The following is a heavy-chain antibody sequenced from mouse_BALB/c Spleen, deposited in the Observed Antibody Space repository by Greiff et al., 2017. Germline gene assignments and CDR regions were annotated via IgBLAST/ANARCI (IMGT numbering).Heavy chain of an antibody. CDR2: NSTYYGNT. J-gene: IGHJ3*01. V-gene: IGHV1-67*01. D-gene: IGHD2-3*01. CDR3: ARDGRSPAWFAY. Sequence: VQLQQSGPELVRPGVSVKISCKGSGYTFTDYAMHWVKQSHAKSLEWIGVNSTYYGNTNYNQKFKGKATMTVDKSSSTAYMELARLTSEDSAIYYCARDGRSPAWFAYWGQGTLVTVSA. CDR1: GYTFTDYA.